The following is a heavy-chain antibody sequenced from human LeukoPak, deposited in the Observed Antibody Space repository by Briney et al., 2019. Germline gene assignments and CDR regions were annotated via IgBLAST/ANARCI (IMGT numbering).Heavy chain of an antibody. J-gene: IGHJ1*01. Sequence: GGSLRLSCAASGFTFSKSWMVWVRQAPGKGLLCVSRINSDGSTSFYADSVKGRFTISRDNAKNTVSLQMNSLRAEDTGVYYCARAPSEIGGYYPEYFRHWGQGTLVIVSS. CDR1: GFTFSKSW. V-gene: IGHV3-74*01. D-gene: IGHD3-22*01. CDR2: INSDGSTS. CDR3: ARAPSEIGGYYPEYFRH.